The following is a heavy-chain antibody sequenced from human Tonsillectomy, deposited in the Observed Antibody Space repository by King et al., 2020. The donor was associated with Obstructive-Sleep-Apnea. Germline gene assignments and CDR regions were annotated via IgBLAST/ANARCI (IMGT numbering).Heavy chain of an antibody. CDR1: GFTFCNAW. D-gene: IGHD2-15*01. CDR2: IQSKTDGGAA. V-gene: IGHV3-15*01. J-gene: IGHJ5*02. Sequence: VQLVESGGGLVKPGGSLRLSCAASGFTFCNAWISWVRQAPVKGLEGVGRIQSKTDGGAADYAAPVKGRFTISRDDSKNTLYLQMNSLKTEDTAVYYCTTDRVVVAAGGNWFDPWGQGTLVTVSS. CDR3: TTDRVVVAAGGNWFDP.